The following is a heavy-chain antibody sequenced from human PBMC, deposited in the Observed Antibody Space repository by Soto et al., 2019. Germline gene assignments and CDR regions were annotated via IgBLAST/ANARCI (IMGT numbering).Heavy chain of an antibody. CDR1: GGTFSSYA. J-gene: IGHJ4*02. D-gene: IGHD3-22*01. V-gene: IGHV1-69*13. Sequence: SVKVSCKASGGTFSSYAISWVRQAPGQGLEWMGGIIPIFGTANYAQKFQGRVTITADESTSTAYMELSSLRSEDTAVYYCARGRFYYDSSGYYTLLDYWGQGTLVTVSS. CDR3: ARGRFYYDSSGYYTLLDY. CDR2: IIPIFGTA.